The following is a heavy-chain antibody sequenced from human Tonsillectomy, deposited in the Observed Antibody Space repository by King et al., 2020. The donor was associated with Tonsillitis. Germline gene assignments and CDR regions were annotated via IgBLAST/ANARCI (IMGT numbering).Heavy chain of an antibody. J-gene: IGHJ4*02. D-gene: IGHD2-15*01. CDR2: IYWDDDK. Sequence: ITLKESGPTLVKPKQTLTLTCTFSGFSLTTTAVGVGWIRQPPGKALECLALIYWDDDKRYSPSLKGRLTITKDTSKSQVVLTITNMDPVDTATYYCAHERLLDAEGGFDYWGQGTLVTVSS. CDR1: GFSLTTTAVG. CDR3: AHERLLDAEGGFDY. V-gene: IGHV2-5*02.